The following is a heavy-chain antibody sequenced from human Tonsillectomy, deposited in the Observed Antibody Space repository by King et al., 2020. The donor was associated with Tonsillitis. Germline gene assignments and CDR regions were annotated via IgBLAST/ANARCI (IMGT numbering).Heavy chain of an antibody. Sequence: VQLVESGGGLVKPGGSLRLSCAASGFTFSDYYMSWIRQAPGKGLEWVSYITSSGSTIYYADSVKGRFTISRDNAKNSLYLQVNSLRAEATAVYYCARENDGISKSRGAFDIWGQGTMVTVSS. CDR2: ITSSGSTI. CDR3: ARENDGISKSRGAFDI. V-gene: IGHV3-11*01. CDR1: GFTFSDYY. J-gene: IGHJ3*02. D-gene: IGHD3-3*01.